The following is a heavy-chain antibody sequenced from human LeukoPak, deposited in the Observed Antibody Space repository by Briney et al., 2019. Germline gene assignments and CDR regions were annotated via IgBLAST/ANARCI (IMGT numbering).Heavy chain of an antibody. CDR2: IYHSGTT. Sequence: SETLSLTCTVSGGSISTGGYHWSWIRQHPGKGLEWIGYIYHSGTTYYNPSLKSRLTISVDTSKNQFSLKLSSVTAADTAVYYCARAIETYYDDWIGTYYMDVWGKGTTVTVSS. CDR1: GGSISTGGYH. D-gene: IGHD3-3*01. V-gene: IGHV4-31*03. J-gene: IGHJ6*03. CDR3: ARAIETYYDDWIGTYYMDV.